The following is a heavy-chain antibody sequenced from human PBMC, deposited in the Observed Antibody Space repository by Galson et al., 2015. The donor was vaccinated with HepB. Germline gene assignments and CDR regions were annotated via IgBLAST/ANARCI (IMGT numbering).Heavy chain of an antibody. J-gene: IGHJ4*02. V-gene: IGHV3-15*04. CDR2: IGSNLDGGTQ. D-gene: IGHD4-17*01. CDR3: TTVDLSFGYGDEVD. Sequence: SLRLSCAAPGFTFLNAWMSWVRQAPGKGLEWVGRIGSNLDGGTQDYAAPVKGRFIISRDDSKNTLFLQMNRLKTEDTAMYFCTTVDLSFGYGDEVDWGQGTLVTVSS. CDR1: GFTFLNAW.